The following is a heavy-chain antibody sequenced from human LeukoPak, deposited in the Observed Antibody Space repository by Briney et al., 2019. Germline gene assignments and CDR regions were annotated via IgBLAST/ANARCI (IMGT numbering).Heavy chain of an antibody. J-gene: IGHJ3*02. Sequence: GGSLRLSCAASGFTFSSYWMSWVRQAPGKGLEWVANLRQDGGEVYYVDSVKGRFTTSRDNAKNSLFLQMNSLRAEDTAVYYCASQPGSGSYYSAFDIWGQGTMVTVSS. CDR2: LRQDGGEV. CDR3: ASQPGSGSYYSAFDI. V-gene: IGHV3-7*01. D-gene: IGHD1-26*01. CDR1: GFTFSSYW.